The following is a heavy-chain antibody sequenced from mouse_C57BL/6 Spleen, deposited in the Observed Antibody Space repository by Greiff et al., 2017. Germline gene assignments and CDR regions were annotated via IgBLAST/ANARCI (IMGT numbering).Heavy chain of an antibody. D-gene: IGHD1-1*01. CDR3: ARGGYGSRGYFDY. Sequence: EVNVVESGGGLVKPGGSLKLSCAASGFTFSDYGMHWVRQAPEKGLEWVAYISSGSSTLYYADTVKGRFTISRDNAKNTLFLQMTSLRSEDTAMYYCARGGYGSRGYFDYWGQGTTLTVSS. CDR2: ISSGSSTL. CDR1: GFTFSDYG. J-gene: IGHJ2*01. V-gene: IGHV5-17*01.